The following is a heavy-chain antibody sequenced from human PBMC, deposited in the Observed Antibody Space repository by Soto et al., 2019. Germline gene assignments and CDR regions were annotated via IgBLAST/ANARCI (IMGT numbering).Heavy chain of an antibody. CDR3: ARGDSSGWGDYYYYYGMDV. J-gene: IGHJ6*02. CDR1: GFTFSSYE. V-gene: IGHV3-48*03. Sequence: EVQLVESGGGLVQPGGSLRLSCAASGFTFSSYEMNWVRQAPGKGLEWVSYISSSGSTIYYADSVKGRFTISRDNAKNSLYLQMNSLRAEDTAVYYCARGDSSGWGDYYYYYGMDVWGQGTTVTVSS. D-gene: IGHD6-19*01. CDR2: ISSSGSTI.